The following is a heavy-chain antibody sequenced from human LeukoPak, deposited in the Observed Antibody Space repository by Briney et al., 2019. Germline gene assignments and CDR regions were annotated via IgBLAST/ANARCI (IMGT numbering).Heavy chain of an antibody. D-gene: IGHD3-9*01. Sequence: GGSLRLSCSASGFTCSDYYLSWIRPAPGKGLAWVSYISSSSSYTNYADSVKGRFTISRDNAKNSLYLQMNSLRAEDTAVYYCARSTYDILTGYSDWYDPWGQGTLVTVSS. V-gene: IGHV3-11*06. CDR1: GFTCSDYY. CDR2: ISSSSSYT. CDR3: ARSTYDILTGYSDWYDP. J-gene: IGHJ5*02.